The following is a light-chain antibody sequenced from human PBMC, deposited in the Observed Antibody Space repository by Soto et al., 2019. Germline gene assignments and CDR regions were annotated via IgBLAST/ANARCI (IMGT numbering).Light chain of an antibody. CDR3: QQNNKWPPVT. Sequence: EVVMTQSPATVSVSPGEGVTLSCRASQTISNDLAWYQQKPGQAPRLLIYGASTRATGVPDRFSGGGSGTEFTLTISSLQSEDFALYYCQQNNKWPPVTFGGGTKVEIK. V-gene: IGKV3-15*01. CDR1: QTISND. CDR2: GAS. J-gene: IGKJ4*01.